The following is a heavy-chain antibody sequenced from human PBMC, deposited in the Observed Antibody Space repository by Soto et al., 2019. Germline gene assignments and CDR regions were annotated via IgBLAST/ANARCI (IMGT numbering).Heavy chain of an antibody. J-gene: IGHJ6*02. D-gene: IGHD2-2*01. CDR2: ISSNGGST. CDR3: VKGYCSSTSCYYYYYYGMDV. V-gene: IGHV3-64D*06. Sequence: GGSLRLSCSASGFTFSSYAMHWVRQAPGKGLEYVSAISSNGGSTYYADSVKGRFTISRDNSKNTLYLQMSSLRAEDTAVYYCVKGYCSSTSCYYYYYYGMDVWGQGTTVTVS. CDR1: GFTFSSYA.